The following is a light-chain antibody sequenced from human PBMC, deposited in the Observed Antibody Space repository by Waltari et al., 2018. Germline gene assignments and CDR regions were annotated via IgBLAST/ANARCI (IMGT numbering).Light chain of an antibody. CDR1: SSDVGNHNL. Sequence: QSALTQPASVSGSPGPPITISCTGTSSDVGNHNLASWYQHNPGKAPKLMIYEVSQRPSGVSNRFSGSKSGNTASLTISGLQPEDETDYYCCSYAGHSTYVFGTGTKVTVL. CDR3: CSYAGHSTYV. V-gene: IGLV2-23*02. CDR2: EVS. J-gene: IGLJ1*01.